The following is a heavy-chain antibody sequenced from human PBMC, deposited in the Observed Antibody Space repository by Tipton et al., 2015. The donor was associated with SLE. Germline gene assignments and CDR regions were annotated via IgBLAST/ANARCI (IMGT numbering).Heavy chain of an antibody. J-gene: IGHJ3*01. Sequence: TLSLTCAVYGGSFTTYYWTWIRQPPGKGLEWIGEIPHGGSTYYNPSLKSRVTISVDTSKNQFSLKLTSATAADTADYYCARYDNWNYDAFDAWGQGTRVTVAS. CDR2: IPHGGST. D-gene: IGHD1-7*01. CDR1: GGSFTTYY. V-gene: IGHV4-34*01. CDR3: ARYDNWNYDAFDA.